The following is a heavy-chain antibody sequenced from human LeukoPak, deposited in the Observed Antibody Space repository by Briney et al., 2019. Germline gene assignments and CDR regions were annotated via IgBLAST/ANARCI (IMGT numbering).Heavy chain of an antibody. J-gene: IGHJ4*02. CDR3: ARPDRGSGWPNGVIDY. CDR2: IYPGDSDT. Sequence: GESLKISCKGSGYSFTSYWIGWVRQMPGKGLEWMGIIYPGDSDTRYSPSFQGQVTISADKSISTAYLQWSSLKASDTAVYYCARPDRGSGWPNGVIDYWGQGTLVTVSS. V-gene: IGHV5-51*01. CDR1: GYSFTSYW. D-gene: IGHD6-19*01.